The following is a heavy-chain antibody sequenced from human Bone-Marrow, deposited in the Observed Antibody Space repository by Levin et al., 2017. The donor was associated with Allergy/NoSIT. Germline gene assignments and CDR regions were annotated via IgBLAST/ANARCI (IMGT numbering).Heavy chain of an antibody. V-gene: IGHV3-33*01. CDR1: GFTFTSSA. J-gene: IGHJ4*02. CDR2: IWFDGSIR. CDR3: VRDRNYYFDY. Sequence: GESLKISCAAAGFTFTSSAMHWVRQAPGKGLESVAVIWFDGSIRDYEDSVKGRFAISRDNSKNTLYLEMNNLRAEDTATYYCVRDRNYYFDYWGQGTRVTVSA.